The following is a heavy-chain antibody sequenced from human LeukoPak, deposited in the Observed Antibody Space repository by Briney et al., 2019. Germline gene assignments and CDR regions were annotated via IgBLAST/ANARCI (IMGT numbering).Heavy chain of an antibody. V-gene: IGHV1-46*01. J-gene: IGHJ5*02. D-gene: IGHD3-10*01. Sequence: ASVKVSCKASGYTFTTYYMHWVRQAPGQGLEWMGIINPSGGSTSYAQKFQGRVTMTRDMSTSTDYMELSSLRSEDTAVYYCARDHSVGDIAWWFDPWGQGSLVTVSS. CDR1: GYTFTTYY. CDR3: ARDHSVGDIAWWFDP. CDR2: INPSGGST.